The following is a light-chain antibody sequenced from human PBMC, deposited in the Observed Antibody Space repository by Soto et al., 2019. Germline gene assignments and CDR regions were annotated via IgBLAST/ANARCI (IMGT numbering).Light chain of an antibody. V-gene: IGKV3-11*01. CDR3: QQRGNWPLT. CDR1: QSVSRD. Sequence: EIVLTQSPATLSVSPGDRATLSCRASQSVSRDLAWYQQKAGQAPRLVMYDAATRATGIPDRFSGSGSGTDFTLTISSLEPEDFAGYYCQQRGNWPLTFGQGTRLEIQ. J-gene: IGKJ5*01. CDR2: DAA.